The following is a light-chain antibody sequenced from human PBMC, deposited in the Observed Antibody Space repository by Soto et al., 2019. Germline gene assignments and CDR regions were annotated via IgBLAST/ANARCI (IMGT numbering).Light chain of an antibody. V-gene: IGKV1-39*01. CDR1: QSISTY. Sequence: DIQMTQSPSSLSASVGDRVTITCRASQSISTYLNWYQHKPGKAPKLLIYAASSLQSGVPSRFSGSESGTDFTLTISSLQPEDFATYYCQQMYSTPYTFGQGTKLEIK. J-gene: IGKJ2*01. CDR3: QQMYSTPYT. CDR2: AAS.